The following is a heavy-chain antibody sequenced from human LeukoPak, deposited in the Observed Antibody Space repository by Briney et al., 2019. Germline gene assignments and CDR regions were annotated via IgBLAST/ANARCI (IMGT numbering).Heavy chain of an antibody. CDR3: ARVGIAAAGSRVQH. Sequence: SETLSLTCTVSDGSISSSSYYWGWIRQPPGKGLELIGSIDYSINYSGSTYYNPSLKSRVTISVDTSKNQFSLKLTSVTAADTAVYYCARVGIAAAGSRVQHWGQGTLVTVSS. CDR2: IDYSINYSGST. D-gene: IGHD6-13*01. V-gene: IGHV4-39*07. CDR1: DGSISSSSYY. J-gene: IGHJ1*01.